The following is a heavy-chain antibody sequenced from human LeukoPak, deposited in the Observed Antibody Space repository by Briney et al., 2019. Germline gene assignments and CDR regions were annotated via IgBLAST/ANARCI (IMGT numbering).Heavy chain of an antibody. J-gene: IGHJ4*02. CDR2: INPSGGST. D-gene: IGHD3-3*01. CDR3: ARSSITIFGVVTTNFDY. Sequence: ASVKVSCKASGYTFTSYYMHWVRQAPGQGLEWMGIINPSGGSTSYAQKFQGRVTMTRDTSTSTVYMELSSLRSEDMAVYYCARSSITIFGVVTTNFDYWGQGTLVTVSS. CDR1: GYTFTSYY. V-gene: IGHV1-46*01.